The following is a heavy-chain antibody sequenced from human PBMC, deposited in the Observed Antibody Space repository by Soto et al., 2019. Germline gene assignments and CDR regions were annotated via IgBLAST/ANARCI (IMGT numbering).Heavy chain of an antibody. CDR1: GFTFSSYA. D-gene: IGHD2-21*02. V-gene: IGHV3-23*01. CDR3: AKGILAYCGGDCYQPDWFDP. CDR2: ISGSGGST. J-gene: IGHJ5*02. Sequence: GSLRLSCAASGFTFSSYAMSWVRQAPGKGLEWVSAISGSGGSTYYADSVKGRFTISRDNSKNTLYLQMNSLRAEDTAVYYCAKGILAYCGGDCYQPDWFDPWGQGTLVTVSS.